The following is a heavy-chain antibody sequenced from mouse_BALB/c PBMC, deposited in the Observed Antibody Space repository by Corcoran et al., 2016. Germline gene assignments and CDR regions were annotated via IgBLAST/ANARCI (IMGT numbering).Heavy chain of an antibody. D-gene: IGHD2-1*01. V-gene: IGHV8-8*01. CDR1: GFSLSTSGMG. J-gene: IGHJ4*01. CDR3: ARIYYGNYYAMDY. CDR2: IWWDDDK. Sequence: QVTLKESGPGILQPSQNLSLTCSVSGFSLSTSGMGVGWIRQPSGKGLEWLAHIWWDDDKRYNPALKSRLTISKDTSSNQVFLKIASVDTADTATYYCARIYYGNYYAMDYWGQGTSVTVSS.